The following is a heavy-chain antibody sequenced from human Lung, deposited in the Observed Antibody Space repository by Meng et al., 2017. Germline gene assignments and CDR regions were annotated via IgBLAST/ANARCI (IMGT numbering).Heavy chain of an antibody. CDR1: GFTFSSYA. J-gene: IGHJ4*02. D-gene: IGHD6-19*01. V-gene: IGHV3-30*01. Sequence: QGRLVRAGGVLVQPGRSLRLSGAASGFTFSSYAMDWVRQAPGKGLEWVAVISYDGSNKYYADSVKGRFTISRDNSKNTLYLQMNSLRAEDTAVYYCASGLDLFDYWGQGTLVTVSS. CDR2: ISYDGSNK. CDR3: ASGLDLFDY.